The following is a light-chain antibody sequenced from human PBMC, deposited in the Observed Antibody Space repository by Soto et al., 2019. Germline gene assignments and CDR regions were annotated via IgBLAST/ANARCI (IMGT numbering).Light chain of an antibody. CDR1: QSISSW. Sequence: DIQMTQSPSTLSASVGDIVTITCRASQSISSWLAWYQQKPGKAPKLLIYKASSLESGVPSRFSGSGSGTEFTLTISSLQPDDFATYYCQHYNSYSEAFGQGTTVDI. CDR2: KAS. CDR3: QHYNSYSEA. V-gene: IGKV1-5*03. J-gene: IGKJ1*01.